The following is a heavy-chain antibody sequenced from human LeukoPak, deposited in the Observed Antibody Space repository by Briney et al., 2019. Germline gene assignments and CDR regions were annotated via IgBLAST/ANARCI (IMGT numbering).Heavy chain of an antibody. D-gene: IGHD2-8*02. V-gene: IGHV3-30-3*01. CDR3: ARERRNTVAAHHYFDY. CDR2: ISYDGSNK. Sequence: PGGSPRLSCAASGFTFSSYAMHWVRQAPGKGLEWVAVISYDGSNKYYADSVKGRFTISRDNSKNTLYLQMNSLRAEDTAVYYCARERRNTVAAHHYFDYWGRGTLVTVSS. CDR1: GFTFSSYA. J-gene: IGHJ4*02.